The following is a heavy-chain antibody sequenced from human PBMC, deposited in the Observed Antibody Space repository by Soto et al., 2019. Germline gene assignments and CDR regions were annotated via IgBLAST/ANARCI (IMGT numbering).Heavy chain of an antibody. D-gene: IGHD4-17*01. CDR2: IYYSGTT. CDR3: ARQHGDPRSGAFDI. CDR1: EASISGSYSY. Sequence: QVQLQESGPGLVKSSETLSLSCTVSEASISGSYSYWGWIRQAPGKGLEWIGSIYYSGTTYYNSSLKSRVTISVDTSKNQFSLNLSSVTAADTAVYYCARQHGDPRSGAFDIWGHGTMFTVSS. J-gene: IGHJ3*02. V-gene: IGHV4-39*01.